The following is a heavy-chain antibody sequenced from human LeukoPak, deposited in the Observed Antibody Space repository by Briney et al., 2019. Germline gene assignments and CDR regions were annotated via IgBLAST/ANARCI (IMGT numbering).Heavy chain of an antibody. J-gene: IGHJ5*02. Sequence: SVKVSCKASGGTFSSYAISWVRHAPGQGLEWRGGIIPIFGTANYTQKFQRRVTFTKDQSTSTPYRDLSSLRSEDTAVYYCARVGPGITIFGAGGWFDPWGQGTLVTVSS. V-gene: IGHV1-69*05. CDR1: GGTFSSYA. CDR2: IIPIFGTA. D-gene: IGHD3-3*01. CDR3: ARVGPGITIFGAGGWFDP.